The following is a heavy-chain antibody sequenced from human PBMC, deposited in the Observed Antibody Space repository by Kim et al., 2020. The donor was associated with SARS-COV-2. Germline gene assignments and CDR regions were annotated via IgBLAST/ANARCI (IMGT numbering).Heavy chain of an antibody. Sequence: SVKVSCKASGGTFSSYAISWVRQAPGQGLEWMGGIIPIFGTANYAQKFQGRVTITADESTSTAYMELSSLRSEDTAVYYCARTGVWGSYRYAYYYYGMDVWGQGTTVTVSS. J-gene: IGHJ6*02. CDR1: GGTFSSYA. CDR2: IIPIFGTA. CDR3: ARTGVWGSYRYAYYYYGMDV. D-gene: IGHD3-16*02. V-gene: IGHV1-69*13.